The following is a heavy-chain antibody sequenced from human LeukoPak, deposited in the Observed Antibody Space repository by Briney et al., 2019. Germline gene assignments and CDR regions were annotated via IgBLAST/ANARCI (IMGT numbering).Heavy chain of an antibody. V-gene: IGHV4-38-2*02. CDR3: ARDGYYYDGSFEY. J-gene: IGHJ4*02. CDR1: GYSISSGYF. D-gene: IGHD3-22*01. CDR2: ISHSGSS. Sequence: SETLSLTCAVSGYSISSGYFWAWIRQPPGKGLEWIGSISHSGSSYSKPSLRSRVIISVDTSNNQLSLKLTSVTAADTATYYCARDGYYYDGSFEYWGQGIRVAVSS.